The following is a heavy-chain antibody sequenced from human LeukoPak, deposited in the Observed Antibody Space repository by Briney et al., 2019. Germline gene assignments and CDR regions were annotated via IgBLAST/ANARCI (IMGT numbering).Heavy chain of an antibody. V-gene: IGHV4-34*01. CDR3: ARRRGLLWFGSPAARVGYYMDV. CDR2: INHSGST. Sequence: PSETLSLTCAVYGGSFSGYYWSWIRQPPGKGLEWIGEINHSGSTNYNPSLKSRVTISVDTSKNQFSLKLSSVTAADTAVYYCARRRGLLWFGSPAARVGYYMDVWGKGTTVTISS. J-gene: IGHJ6*03. D-gene: IGHD3-10*01. CDR1: GGSFSGYY.